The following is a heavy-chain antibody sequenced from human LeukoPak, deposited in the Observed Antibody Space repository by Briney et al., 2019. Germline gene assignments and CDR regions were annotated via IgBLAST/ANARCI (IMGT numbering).Heavy chain of an antibody. CDR2: TSGDNSNT. D-gene: IGHD6-19*01. CDR3: ARASSTGPNTGAWY. V-gene: IGHV1-18*01. J-gene: IGHJ4*02. CDR1: GYTFTKYG. Sequence: GASVKVSFKASGYTFTKYGINWVRQAPGQGLEWMGWTSGDNSNTIYAQKVQGRVTMTTDTSTSTAYMELRSLRSDDTAVYYCARASSTGPNTGAWYWGQGTLVTVSS.